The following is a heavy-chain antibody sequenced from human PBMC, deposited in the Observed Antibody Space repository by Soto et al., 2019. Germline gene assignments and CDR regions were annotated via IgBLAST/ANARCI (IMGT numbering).Heavy chain of an antibody. CDR2: ISKGGDDT. CDR1: GFTFSKYA. Sequence: PGGSLRLSCAASGFTFSKYAMSWVRQATGKGLEWVSAISKGGDDTYYADSVKGRFTISRDNSKNTLCLQMNSLRAEDTALYYCAKAAVDWNDADAFDIWGQGTMVTVSS. D-gene: IGHD1-1*01. J-gene: IGHJ3*02. CDR3: AKAAVDWNDADAFDI. V-gene: IGHV3-23*01.